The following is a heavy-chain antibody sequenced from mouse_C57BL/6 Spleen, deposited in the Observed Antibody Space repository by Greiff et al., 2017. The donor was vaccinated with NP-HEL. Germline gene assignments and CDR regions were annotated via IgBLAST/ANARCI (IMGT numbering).Heavy chain of an antibody. CDR3: ARGNWDY. CDR1: GFTFSDFY. J-gene: IGHJ4*01. V-gene: IGHV7-1*01. CDR2: SRNKANDYTT. Sequence: EVKLVESGGGLVQSGRSLRLSCATSGFTFSDFYMEWVRQAPGKGLEWIAASRNKANDYTTEYSASVKGRFIVSRDTSQSILYLQMNALRAEDTAIYYCARGNWDYWGQGTSVTVSS.